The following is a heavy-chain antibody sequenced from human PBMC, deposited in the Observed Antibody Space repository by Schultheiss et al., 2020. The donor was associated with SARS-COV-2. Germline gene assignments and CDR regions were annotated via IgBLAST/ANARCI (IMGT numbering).Heavy chain of an antibody. J-gene: IGHJ6*02. Sequence: SETLSLTCAVSGGSISSSNWWSWVRQPPGKGLEWIGEIYHSGSTNYNPSLKSRVTISVDTSKNQFSLKLSSVTAADTAVYYCARGPVDCSSTSCLAYYYYYGMDVWGQGTTVTVSS. D-gene: IGHD2-2*01. CDR3: ARGPVDCSSTSCLAYYYYYGMDV. V-gene: IGHV4-4*02. CDR1: GGSISSSNW. CDR2: IYHSGST.